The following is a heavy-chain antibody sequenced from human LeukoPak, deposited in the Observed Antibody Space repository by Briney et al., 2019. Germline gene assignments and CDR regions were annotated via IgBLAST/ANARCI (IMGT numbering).Heavy chain of an antibody. Sequence: ASVKVSCKASGYTFTGYYMHWVRQAPGRGLEWMGWINPNSGGTNYAQKFQGRVTMTRDTSISTAYMELSRLRSDDTAVYYCATEPARDGYNYEPFDYWGQGTLVTVSS. CDR2: INPNSGGT. D-gene: IGHD5-12*01. J-gene: IGHJ4*02. CDR3: ATEPARDGYNYEPFDY. CDR1: GYTFTGYY. V-gene: IGHV1-2*02.